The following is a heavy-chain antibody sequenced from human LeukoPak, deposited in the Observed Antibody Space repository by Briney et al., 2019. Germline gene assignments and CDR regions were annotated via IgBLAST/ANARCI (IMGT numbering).Heavy chain of an antibody. D-gene: IGHD6-6*01. CDR2: ISWNSGSI. CDR3: AKEGSSSSLDY. V-gene: IGHV3-9*03. J-gene: IGHJ4*02. CDR1: GFTFEDYA. Sequence: GRSLRLSCAASGFTFEDYAMHWVRQAPGKGLEWVSGISWNSGSIGYADSVKGRFTISRDNAKNSLYLQMNSLRAEDMALYYCAKEGSSSSLDYWGQGTLVTVSS.